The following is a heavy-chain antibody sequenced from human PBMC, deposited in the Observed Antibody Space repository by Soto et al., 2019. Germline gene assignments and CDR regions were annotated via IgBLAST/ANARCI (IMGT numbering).Heavy chain of an antibody. Sequence: VQLLESGGGLVQPGGSLRLSCAASGFTFSSYAMSWVRQAPGKGLEWVSAIRGSGGSTYYADSVKGRFTLASDNSKNTQYLQMNSLRAEDTAVYYCAKASGPAAMAGYYYYMDVWGKGTTVTVSS. D-gene: IGHD2-2*01. CDR2: IRGSGGST. CDR1: GFTFSSYA. CDR3: AKASGPAAMAGYYYYMDV. V-gene: IGHV3-23*01. J-gene: IGHJ6*03.